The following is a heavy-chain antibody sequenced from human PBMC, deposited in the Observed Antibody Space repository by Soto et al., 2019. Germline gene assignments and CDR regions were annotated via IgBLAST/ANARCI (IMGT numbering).Heavy chain of an antibody. Sequence: QVQLQESGPGLVKPSGTLSLTCAVSSGSISSSNWWSWVRQPPGKGLEWIGEIYHSGSTNYNPSRKSRVTISVDKSKNQFSLKLSSVTAADTAVYYCARVKGRYSSSWYGAFDIWGQGTMVTVSS. CDR3: ARVKGRYSSSWYGAFDI. D-gene: IGHD6-13*01. CDR2: IYHSGST. CDR1: SGSISSSNW. J-gene: IGHJ3*02. V-gene: IGHV4-4*02.